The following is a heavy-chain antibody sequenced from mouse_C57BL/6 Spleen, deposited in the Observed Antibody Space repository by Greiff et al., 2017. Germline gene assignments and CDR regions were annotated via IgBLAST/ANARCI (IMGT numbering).Heavy chain of an antibody. CDR2: ISYDGSN. V-gene: IGHV3-6*01. CDR3: ARGGDGYYAYAMDY. D-gene: IGHD2-3*01. CDR1: GYSITSGYY. J-gene: IGHJ4*01. Sequence: EVKLQQSGPGLVKPSQSLSLTCSVTGYSITSGYYWNWIRQFPGNKLEWMGYISYDGSNNYNPSLKNRISITRDTSKNQFFLTLNSVTTEDTATYYCARGGDGYYAYAMDYWGQGTSVTVSS.